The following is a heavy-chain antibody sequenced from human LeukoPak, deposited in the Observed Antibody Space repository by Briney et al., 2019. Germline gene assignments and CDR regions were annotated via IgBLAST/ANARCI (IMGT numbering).Heavy chain of an antibody. D-gene: IGHD2-15*01. J-gene: IGHJ4*02. CDR1: GYTFTGYY. CDR2: INPSSGSR. V-gene: IGHV1-46*01. CDR3: ARVENAGGLDY. Sequence: GASVKVSCKASGYTFTGYYVNWFRQAPGQGLEWIGVINPSSGSRNYPPKFQDKISLTRDTSANTAYMQLNSLTSDDTAVYYCARVENAGGLDYWGQGTLVTVSS.